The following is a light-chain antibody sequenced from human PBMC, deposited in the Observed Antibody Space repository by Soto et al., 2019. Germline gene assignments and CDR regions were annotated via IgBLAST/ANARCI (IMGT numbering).Light chain of an antibody. Sequence: QSVLTQPPSVSGSPGQSVVISCTGTSSDVGSYNRVSWYQQPPGTAPKLMIYDVISRPSGVPDRFSGSKSGNTASLTISGLQPEDEADYYCLSFTNSDTSVFGTATNAPS. CDR1: SSDVGSYNR. CDR2: DVI. CDR3: LSFTNSDTSV. J-gene: IGLJ1*01. V-gene: IGLV2-18*02.